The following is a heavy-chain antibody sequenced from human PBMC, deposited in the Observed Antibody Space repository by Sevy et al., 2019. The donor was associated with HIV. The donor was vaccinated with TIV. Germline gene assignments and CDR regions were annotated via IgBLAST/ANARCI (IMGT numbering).Heavy chain of an antibody. CDR2: ISGSGGST. V-gene: IGHV3-23*01. J-gene: IGHJ4*02. CDR1: GFTFSSYA. Sequence: GGSLRLSCAASGFTFSSYAMSWVRQAPGKGLEWVSAISGSGGSTYYADSVKGRFTISRDNSKNTLYLQMNSLRAEDTAVYYCAKDFRGSDDYDPYYFDYWGQGTLVTVSS. CDR3: AKDFRGSDDYDPYYFDY. D-gene: IGHD4-17*01.